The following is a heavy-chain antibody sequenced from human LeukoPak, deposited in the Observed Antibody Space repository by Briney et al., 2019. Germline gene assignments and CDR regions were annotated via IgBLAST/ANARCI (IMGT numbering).Heavy chain of an antibody. D-gene: IGHD3-3*01. Sequence: SVTVSCKASGGTFSSYAISWVRQAPGQGLEWMGGIIPIFGTANYAQKFQGRVTITADESTSTAYMELSSLRSEDTAVYYCARGDFWSGYYYGMDVWGQGTTVTVSS. CDR1: GGTFSSYA. V-gene: IGHV1-69*13. CDR3: ARGDFWSGYYYGMDV. CDR2: IIPIFGTA. J-gene: IGHJ6*02.